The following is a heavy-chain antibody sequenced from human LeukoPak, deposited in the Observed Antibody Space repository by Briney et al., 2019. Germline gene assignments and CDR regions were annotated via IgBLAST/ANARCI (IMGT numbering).Heavy chain of an antibody. Sequence: GRSLRLSCAASGFTFSSYGMHWVRQAPGKGLEWVAVIWYDGSNKYYADSVKGRFTISRDNSKNTLYLQMNSLRAEDTAVYYCARDGSAAYCGGDCSFDYWGQGTLVTVPS. D-gene: IGHD2-21*02. V-gene: IGHV3-33*01. CDR3: ARDGSAAYCGGDCSFDY. CDR1: GFTFSSYG. CDR2: IWYDGSNK. J-gene: IGHJ4*02.